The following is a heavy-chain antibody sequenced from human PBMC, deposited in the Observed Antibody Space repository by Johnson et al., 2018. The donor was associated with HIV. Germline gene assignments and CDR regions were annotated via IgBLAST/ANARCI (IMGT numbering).Heavy chain of an antibody. CDR1: GFTFDDYG. CDR3: GGGIKVPFGGGFPNDAFDI. J-gene: IGHJ3*02. Sequence: VQLVESGGGVVRPGGSLRLSCAASGFTFDDYGMSWVRQAPGKGLEWVSGINWNGGSTGYADSVKGRFTISSDNAKNSLYLQMNSLRAEDTAFDYCGGGIKVPFGGGFPNDAFDIWGQGTMVTVSS. V-gene: IGHV3-20*04. D-gene: IGHD3-16*01. CDR2: INWNGGST.